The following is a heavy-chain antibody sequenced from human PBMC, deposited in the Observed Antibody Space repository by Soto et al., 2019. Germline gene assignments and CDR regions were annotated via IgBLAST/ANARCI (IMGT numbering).Heavy chain of an antibody. Sequence: SVKVSCKASGGTFSSYAISWVRQAPGQGLEWMGGIIPIFGTANYAQKFQGRVTITADESTSTAYMELSSLRSEDTAVYYCARDPDIVVVPAAPEDYYYGMDVWGQGTTVTVSS. CDR2: IIPIFGTA. J-gene: IGHJ6*02. D-gene: IGHD2-2*01. V-gene: IGHV1-69*13. CDR3: ARDPDIVVVPAAPEDYYYGMDV. CDR1: GGTFSSYA.